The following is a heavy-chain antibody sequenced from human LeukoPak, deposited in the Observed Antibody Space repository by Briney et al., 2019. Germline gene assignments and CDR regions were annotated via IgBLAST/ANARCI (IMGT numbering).Heavy chain of an antibody. J-gene: IGHJ4*02. Sequence: PSQTLSLTCTVSGGSISSGSYYWSWIRQPAGKGLEWIGRIYTSGSTNYNPSLKSRVTISVDTSKNQFSLKLSSVTAADTAVYYCARDEEWELGVFDYWGQGTLVTVSS. CDR1: GGSISSGSYY. CDR3: ARDEEWELGVFDY. V-gene: IGHV4-61*02. CDR2: IYTSGST. D-gene: IGHD1-26*01.